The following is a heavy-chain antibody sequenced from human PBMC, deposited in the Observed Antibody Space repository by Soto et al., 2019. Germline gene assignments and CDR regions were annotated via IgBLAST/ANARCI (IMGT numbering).Heavy chain of an antibody. J-gene: IGHJ4*02. CDR3: ARDEAVTADY. V-gene: IGHV3-21*01. Sequence: GGSLRLSCAASGFTFSSYSMNWVRQAPGKGLEWVLSISSSSSYIYYADSVKGRFTISRDNAKNSLYLQMNSLRAEDTAVYYCARDEAVTADYWGQGTLVTVSS. D-gene: IGHD4-17*01. CDR2: ISSSSSYI. CDR1: GFTFSSYS.